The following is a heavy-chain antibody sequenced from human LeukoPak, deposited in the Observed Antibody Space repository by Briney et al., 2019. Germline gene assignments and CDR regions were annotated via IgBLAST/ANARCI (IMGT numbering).Heavy chain of an antibody. CDR2: ISGSGGST. D-gene: IGHD3-10*01. V-gene: IGHV3-23*01. J-gene: IGHJ5*02. Sequence: GGSLRLSCAASGFTFSSYAMSWVRQAPGKGLEWVSAISGSGGSTYYADSVKGRFTISRDNSKNTLYLQMNSLRAEDTAVYYCAKVPKSARRVEWFDPWGQGTLVTVSS. CDR1: GFTFSSYA. CDR3: AKVPKSARRVEWFDP.